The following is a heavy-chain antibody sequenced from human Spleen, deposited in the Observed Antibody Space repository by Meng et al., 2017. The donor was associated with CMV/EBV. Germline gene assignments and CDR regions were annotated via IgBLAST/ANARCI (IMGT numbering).Heavy chain of an antibody. CDR2: IYYSGDT. D-gene: IGHD3-3*01. CDR1: GASISRGGYH. V-gene: IGHV4-31*02. Sequence: VSGASISRGGYHWSWISQQPGKGLEWIGYIYYSGDTDHNPSLKSRVTIAVDTSKNQFSLKLRSVTAADTAVYYCAGGRFLEWSPFDYWGQGILVTVSS. J-gene: IGHJ4*02. CDR3: AGGRFLEWSPFDY.